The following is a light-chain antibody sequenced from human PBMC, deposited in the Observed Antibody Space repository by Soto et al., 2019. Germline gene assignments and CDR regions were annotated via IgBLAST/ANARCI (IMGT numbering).Light chain of an antibody. J-gene: IGKJ1*01. CDR3: QQYGSSHET. V-gene: IGKV3-20*01. Sequence: EIVLMQSSGTLSLSPGDRATLSCRASQSLGGSDLAWYQQKPGQAPMLLIYGASNRATGIPDRFSGSGSGTDFTLTINSLAPEDFAVYFCQQYGSSHETFGQGTKVEIK. CDR1: QSLGGSD. CDR2: GAS.